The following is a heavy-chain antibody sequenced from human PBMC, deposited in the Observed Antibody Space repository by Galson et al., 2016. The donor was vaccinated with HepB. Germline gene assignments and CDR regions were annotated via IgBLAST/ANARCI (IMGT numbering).Heavy chain of an antibody. Sequence: SLRLSCAASGFTFEDYALHWVRQTPGKGLEWVSGISWNSRSIGYADSVKGRFTVSRDSAKRSLYLQMNSLRPDDTAVYFCANVFWSDSSEGPLRHWGPGTLVRVSS. V-gene: IGHV3-9*01. D-gene: IGHD3-3*01. CDR3: ANVFWSDSSEGPLRH. J-gene: IGHJ1*01. CDR2: ISWNSRSI. CDR1: GFTFEDYA.